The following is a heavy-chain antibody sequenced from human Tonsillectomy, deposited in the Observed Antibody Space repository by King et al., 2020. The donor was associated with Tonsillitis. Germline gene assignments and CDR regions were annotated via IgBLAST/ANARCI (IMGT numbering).Heavy chain of an antibody. CDR3: VKDLGGSGSS. CDR2: ISSSSETI. V-gene: IGHV3-11*01. D-gene: IGHD1-26*01. CDR1: GFTFSDSY. J-gene: IGHJ4*02. Sequence: VQLVESGGGLVKPGESLRLSCAASGFTFSDSYMSWIRQAPGKGLEGVSYISSSSETIHYADSVKGRFTVSRDNMEDSLYLQMNSLRAEDTALYYCVKDLGGSGSSWGQGILVTVSS.